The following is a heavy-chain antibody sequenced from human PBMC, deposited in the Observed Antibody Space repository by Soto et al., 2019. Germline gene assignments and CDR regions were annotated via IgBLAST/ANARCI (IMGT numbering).Heavy chain of an antibody. CDR3: VRGGNPYHYATSGPGTFDK. Sequence: QVQLQESGPGLVKPSQTLSLTCTVSGDSVSGGDSYWSWIRQPPGKALEWIGYTSLSCYTSYTPSLNSRVTISVDMSKSQFSLSLNSVTAADTAIYYCVRGGNPYHYATSGPGTFDKWGQGTLVSVSS. V-gene: IGHV4-30-4*01. J-gene: IGHJ4*02. CDR1: GDSVSGGDSY. D-gene: IGHD3-22*01. CDR2: TSLSCYT.